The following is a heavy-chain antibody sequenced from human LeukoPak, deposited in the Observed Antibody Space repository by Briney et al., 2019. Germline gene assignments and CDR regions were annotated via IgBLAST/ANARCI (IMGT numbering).Heavy chain of an antibody. CDR1: GFTFSSYG. J-gene: IGHJ4*02. D-gene: IGHD1-26*01. CDR2: ISYDGSNK. CDR3: AKDGIVGATHPGY. V-gene: IGHV3-30*18. Sequence: GGSLRLSCAASGFTFSSYGMHWVRQAPGKGLEWVAVISYDGSNKYYADSVKGRFTISRDNSKNTLYLQMNSLRAEDTAVYYCAKDGIVGATHPGYWGQGTLVTVSS.